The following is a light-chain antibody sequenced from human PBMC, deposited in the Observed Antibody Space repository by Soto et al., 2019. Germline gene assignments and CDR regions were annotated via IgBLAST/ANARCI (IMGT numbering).Light chain of an antibody. CDR2: GIS. Sequence: ENVLTQSPGTLSLSPRERATLSCRASQSVTNSFFAWYQQKPGQAPRLLIYGISSRATGIPDRFSGSGSGTDFTLTIRRLEPEDFVVYYCQQYSSLPHTFGQGTKLEVK. V-gene: IGKV3-20*01. CDR1: QSVTNSF. CDR3: QQYSSLPHT. J-gene: IGKJ2*01.